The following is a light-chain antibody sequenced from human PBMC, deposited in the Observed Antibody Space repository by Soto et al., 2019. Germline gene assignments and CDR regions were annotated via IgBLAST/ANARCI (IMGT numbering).Light chain of an antibody. J-gene: IGKJ2*01. CDR2: RAS. CDR1: QSISSW. V-gene: IGKV1-5*03. Sequence: DIQMTQSPSTLSASVGDRVTITCRASQSISSWLAWYQQKPGKAPKLLIYRASVLESGVPSRFSGSGSGTEFTLTISSLQPDDFATYYCQQYNTYSYTFGQGTKLQIK. CDR3: QQYNTYSYT.